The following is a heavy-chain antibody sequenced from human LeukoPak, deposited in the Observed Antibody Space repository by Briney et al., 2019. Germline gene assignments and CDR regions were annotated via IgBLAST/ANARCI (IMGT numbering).Heavy chain of an antibody. CDR1: GFTFNIYW. D-gene: IGHD4-11*01. V-gene: IGHV3-7*01. CDR3: ARPTDEFRLDL. J-gene: IGHJ5*02. CDR2: ISPDGREK. Sequence: GGSLRLSCAASGFTFNIYWMKWVCQAPGKGLEWVANISPDGREKKYVDSLKGRFTISRDNAKNSVFLQMNSLTAEDTAVYFCARPTDEFRLDLWGPGTLVTVSS.